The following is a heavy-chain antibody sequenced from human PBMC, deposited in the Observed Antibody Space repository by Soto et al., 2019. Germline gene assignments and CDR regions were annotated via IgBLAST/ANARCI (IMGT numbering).Heavy chain of an antibody. Sequence: QVQLVESGGGVVQPGRSLRLSCAASGFTFSSYGMHWVRQAPGKGLEWVAVLSYDGSDKYYADSVKGRFTITRDNSKNVLFLQLNSLGTEDTAVYYCAKGRDYRSSAGWVYWGQGTLVTVSS. CDR2: LSYDGSDK. V-gene: IGHV3-30*18. D-gene: IGHD6-6*01. J-gene: IGHJ4*02. CDR1: GFTFSSYG. CDR3: AKGRDYRSSAGWVY.